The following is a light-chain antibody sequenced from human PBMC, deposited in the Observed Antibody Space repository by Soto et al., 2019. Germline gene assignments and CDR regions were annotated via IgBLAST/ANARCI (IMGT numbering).Light chain of an antibody. V-gene: IGKV1-5*03. Sequence: DIQMTQSPSTLSASVGDRVTITCRASQSISSWLAWYQQKPGKATKLLIYKASSLESGVPSRLSGSGSGTEFTLHFSRLQPDDFATYYCRKYNGLYTFGQGTKLEI. CDR1: QSISSW. CDR3: RKYNGLYT. CDR2: KAS. J-gene: IGKJ2*01.